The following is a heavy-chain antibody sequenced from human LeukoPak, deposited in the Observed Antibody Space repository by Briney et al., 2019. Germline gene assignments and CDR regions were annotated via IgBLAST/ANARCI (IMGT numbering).Heavy chain of an antibody. V-gene: IGHV1-2*02. D-gene: IGHD1-26*01. CDR1: GYTFTGYY. J-gene: IGHJ3*02. CDR2: INPNSGGT. CDR3: ARALVGQVNAFDI. Sequence: GASVKVSCKASGYTFTGYYMHWVRQAPGQGLEWMGWINPNSGGTNYAQKFQGRVTMTRDTSISTAYMELSRLRSDDTAVYYCARALVGQVNAFDIWGQGTMVTVSS.